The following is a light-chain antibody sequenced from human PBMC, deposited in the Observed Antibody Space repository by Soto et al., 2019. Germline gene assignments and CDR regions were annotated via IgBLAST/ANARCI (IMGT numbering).Light chain of an antibody. Sequence: IVMTQSPATLSVSPGERATLSCRASQSVNSNLAWYQQKPGQAPRLLIYGASSRATGIPARFSGSGSGTEFTLTITSLQSEDFAVYYCQQYNSWPRTFGQGTKVDI. CDR3: QQYNSWPRT. V-gene: IGKV3-15*01. CDR2: GAS. J-gene: IGKJ1*01. CDR1: QSVNSN.